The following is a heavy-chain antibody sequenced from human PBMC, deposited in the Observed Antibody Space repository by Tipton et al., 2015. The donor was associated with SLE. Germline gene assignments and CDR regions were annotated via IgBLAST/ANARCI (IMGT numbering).Heavy chain of an antibody. Sequence: TLSLTCTVSGGSISSYYWSWIRQPPGKGLEWIGYIYYSGSTNYNPSLKSRVTISVDTSKNQFSLKLSSVTAADTAVYYCARERQGYGSEPFLDYWGQGTLVTVSS. CDR2: IYYSGST. D-gene: IGHD3-10*01. CDR1: GGSISSYY. CDR3: ARERQGYGSEPFLDY. V-gene: IGHV4-59*01. J-gene: IGHJ4*02.